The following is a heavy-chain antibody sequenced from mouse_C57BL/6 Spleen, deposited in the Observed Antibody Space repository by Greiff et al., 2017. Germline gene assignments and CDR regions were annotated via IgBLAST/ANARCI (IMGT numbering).Heavy chain of an antibody. Sequence: EVQLQESGPVLVKPGASVKMSCKASGYTFTDYYMNWVKQSHGKSLEWIGVINPYNGGTSYNQKFKGKATLTVDKSSSTAYMELNSLTSEDSAVYYCARPLDYYGSRGYAMDYWGQGTSVTVSS. J-gene: IGHJ4*01. D-gene: IGHD1-1*01. CDR2: INPYNGGT. CDR3: ARPLDYYGSRGYAMDY. CDR1: GYTFTDYY. V-gene: IGHV1-19*01.